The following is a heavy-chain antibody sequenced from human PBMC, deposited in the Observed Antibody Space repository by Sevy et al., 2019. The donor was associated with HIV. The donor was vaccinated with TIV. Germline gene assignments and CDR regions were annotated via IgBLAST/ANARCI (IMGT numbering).Heavy chain of an antibody. D-gene: IGHD3-22*01. Sequence: ASVKVSCKVSGSTLSRLSMHWVRQVPGKGLEWMASFDPEDGETFYARKFQGRVTMTEDTSTDTAYMELSSLRSEDTAVYFCATTKDYNESYSSPFDYWGQGTLVTVSS. CDR2: FDPEDGET. V-gene: IGHV1-24*01. CDR3: ATTKDYNESYSSPFDY. J-gene: IGHJ4*02. CDR1: GSTLSRLS.